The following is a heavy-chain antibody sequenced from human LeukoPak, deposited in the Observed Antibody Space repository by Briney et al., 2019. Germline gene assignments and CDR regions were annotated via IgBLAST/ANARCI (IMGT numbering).Heavy chain of an antibody. J-gene: IGHJ4*02. D-gene: IGHD4/OR15-4a*01. CDR3: ARLHGAYPFDY. CDR2: ISSSGSTI. Sequence: GGSLRLSCAASGFTFSSYEMNWVRQAPGKGLEWVSYISSSGSTIYYADSVKGRFTISRDNAKNSVFLQMNSLRAEDTAVYYCARLHGAYPFDYWSQGTLVTVSS. V-gene: IGHV3-48*03. CDR1: GFTFSSYE.